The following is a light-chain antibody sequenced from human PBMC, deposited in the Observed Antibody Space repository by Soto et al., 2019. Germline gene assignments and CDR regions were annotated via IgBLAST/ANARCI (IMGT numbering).Light chain of an antibody. J-gene: IGLJ2*01. Sequence: QSVLTQSPSVSAAPGQKVTISCCGSSSNIGNNYVSWYQQLPGTAPKLLIYDNNKRPSGIPDRFSGSKSGTSGTLDITGLQTGDEADYYCATWDGSLPGEVFGGGTKLTVL. V-gene: IGLV1-51*01. CDR3: ATWDGSLPGEV. CDR2: DNN. CDR1: SSNIGNNY.